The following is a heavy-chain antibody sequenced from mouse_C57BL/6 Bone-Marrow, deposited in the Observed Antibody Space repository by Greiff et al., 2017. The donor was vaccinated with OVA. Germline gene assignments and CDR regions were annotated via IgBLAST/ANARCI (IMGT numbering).Heavy chain of an antibody. J-gene: IGHJ1*03. CDR1: GYTFTSYD. CDR2: IYPRDGST. CDR3: ARAEYYYGSSYWYFDV. D-gene: IGHD1-1*01. V-gene: IGHV1-85*01. Sequence: QVQLKESGPELVKPGASVKLSCKASGYTFTSYDINWVKQRPGQGLEWIGWIYPRDGSTKYNEKFKGKATLTVDTSSSTAYMELHSLTSEDSAVYFCARAEYYYGSSYWYFDVWGTGTTVTVSS.